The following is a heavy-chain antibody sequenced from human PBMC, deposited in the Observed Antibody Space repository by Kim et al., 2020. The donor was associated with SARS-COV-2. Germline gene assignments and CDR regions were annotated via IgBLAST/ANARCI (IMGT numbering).Heavy chain of an antibody. V-gene: IGHV4-31*03. CDR2: IYYSGST. Sequence: SETLSLTCTVSGGSISSGGYYWSWIRQHPGKGLEWIGYIYYSGSTYYNPSLKSRVTISVDTSKNQFSLKLSSVTAADTAVYYCARSFVVAPPVDYWGQGTLVTVSS. D-gene: IGHD2-15*01. CDR3: ARSFVVAPPVDY. J-gene: IGHJ4*02. CDR1: GGSISSGGYY.